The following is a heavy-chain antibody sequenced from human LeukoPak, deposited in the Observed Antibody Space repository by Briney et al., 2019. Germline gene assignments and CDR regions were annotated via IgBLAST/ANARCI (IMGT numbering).Heavy chain of an antibody. CDR3: ARDLWFGELSPSTSGY. CDR1: GCTFSSYS. V-gene: IGHV3-21*01. J-gene: IGHJ4*02. CDR2: ISSSSSYI. Sequence: GGSLRLSCAASGCTFSSYSMNWVRQAPGRGLEWVSSISSSSSYIYYADPVKGRFTISRDNAKNSLYLQMNSLRAEDTAVYYCARDLWFGELSPSTSGYWGQGTLVTVSS. D-gene: IGHD3-10*01.